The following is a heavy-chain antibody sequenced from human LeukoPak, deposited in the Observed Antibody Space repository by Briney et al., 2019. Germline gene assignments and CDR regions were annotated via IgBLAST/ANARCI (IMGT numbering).Heavy chain of an antibody. V-gene: IGHV1-18*01. CDR3: ARDRGRNSFDY. CDR2: ISAYNGNT. J-gene: IGHJ4*02. D-gene: IGHD1-14*01. CDR1: GYTFTSYG. Sequence: ASVKVSCKASGYTFTSYGISWVRQAPGQGLEWMGWISAYNGNTNYAQKLQGRVTMTTDTSTSTAYMELSSLRAEDTALYYCARDRGRNSFDYWGQGTLVSVSS.